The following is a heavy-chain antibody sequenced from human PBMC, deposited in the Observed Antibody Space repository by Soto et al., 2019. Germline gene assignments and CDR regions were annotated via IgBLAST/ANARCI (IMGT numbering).Heavy chain of an antibody. V-gene: IGHV3-33*01. J-gene: IGHJ6*02. Sequence: QVQLVESGGGVVQPGRSLRLSCAASGFTFSSYGMHWVRQAPGKGLEWVAVIWYDGSNKYYADSVKGRFTISRDNSKNTLYLQMNSLRAEDTAVYYCARSIAVAGKRVTSYYYGMDVWGQGTTVTVSS. CDR2: IWYDGSNK. CDR3: ARSIAVAGKRVTSYYYGMDV. CDR1: GFTFSSYG. D-gene: IGHD6-19*01.